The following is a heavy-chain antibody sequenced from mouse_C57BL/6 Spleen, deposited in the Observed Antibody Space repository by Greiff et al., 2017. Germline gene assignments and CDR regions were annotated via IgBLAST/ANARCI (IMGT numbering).Heavy chain of an antibody. Sequence: QVQLQQSGPELVKPGASVKISCKASGYTFTDYYINWVKQRPGQGLEWIGWIFPGSGSTSYNEKFKGKATLTVDKYSSTAYMLLSSVTSEDSAVYFCARRDYGSSPWYFDVWGTGTTVTVSS. CDR3: ARRDYGSSPWYFDV. CDR2: IFPGSGST. V-gene: IGHV1-75*01. J-gene: IGHJ1*03. D-gene: IGHD1-1*01. CDR1: GYTFTDYY.